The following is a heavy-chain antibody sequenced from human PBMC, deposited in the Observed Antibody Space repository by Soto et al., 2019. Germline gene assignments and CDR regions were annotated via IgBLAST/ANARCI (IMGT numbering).Heavy chain of an antibody. J-gene: IGHJ2*01. V-gene: IGHV4-30-2*01. Sequence: QPPGQGLEWIGYIYNSGNTYYNPSLMSRVTISVDRSQNHFSLKLTSVTAADTAFFFCHAEDGIRYSVPVSACLLNRSSDL. D-gene: IGHD3-9*01. CDR2: IYNSGNT. CDR3: HAEDGIRYSVPVSACLLNRSSDL.